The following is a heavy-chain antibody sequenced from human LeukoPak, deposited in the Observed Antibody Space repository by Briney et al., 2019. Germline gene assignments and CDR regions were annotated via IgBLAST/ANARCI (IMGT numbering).Heavy chain of an antibody. V-gene: IGHV5-51*01. D-gene: IGHD1-26*01. J-gene: IGHJ4*02. CDR1: GYSFTTYW. CDR2: IYPGDSDT. CDR3: ARSGNNYYFDS. Sequence: GGSLKISCKGSGYSFTTYWIAWVRQMPGKGLEWMGIIYPGDSDTRYSPSFQGQVTISADKSISTVYLQWSSLKASDIAMYYCARSGNNYYFDSWGQGTLVTVSS.